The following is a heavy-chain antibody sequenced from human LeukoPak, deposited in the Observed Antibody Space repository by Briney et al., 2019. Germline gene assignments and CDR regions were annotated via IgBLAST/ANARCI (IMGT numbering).Heavy chain of an antibody. D-gene: IGHD2-2*01. Sequence: SQTLSLTCTVSGGSISSGSYYWTWIRQPPGKGLEWIGYIYYSGDTYYNPSLKSRVTISVDTSKNQFSLKLNSVTAADTAVYYCARDRVPSGAFDIWGQGTMVTVSS. CDR3: ARDRVPSGAFDI. V-gene: IGHV4-61*01. J-gene: IGHJ3*02. CDR1: GGSISSGSYY. CDR2: IYYSGDT.